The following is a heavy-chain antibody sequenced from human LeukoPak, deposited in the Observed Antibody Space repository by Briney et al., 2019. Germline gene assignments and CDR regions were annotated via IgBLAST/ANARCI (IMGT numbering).Heavy chain of an antibody. CDR2: VIPIFGTV. D-gene: IGHD3-10*01. CDR1: GGTVNSYV. V-gene: IGHV1-69*13. Sequence: ASVKVSGKASGGTVNSYVISWVRQAPGQGLEWMGGVIPIFGTVSYAQKFRGRVTITADESTSTASMELSSLRSEDTAVYYCASAPLHPETEVWFGELLYLGMDYWGQGTLVTVSS. J-gene: IGHJ4*02. CDR3: ASAPLHPETEVWFGELLYLGMDY.